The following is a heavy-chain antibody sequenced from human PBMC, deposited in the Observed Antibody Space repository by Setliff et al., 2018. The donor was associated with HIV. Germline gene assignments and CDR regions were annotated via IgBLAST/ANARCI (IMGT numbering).Heavy chain of an antibody. CDR1: GASISSYW. CDR3: AKQPGGHSFFDS. J-gene: IGHJ4*02. V-gene: IGHV4-59*01. CDR2: IHHSGST. Sequence: LSLTCTVSGASISSYWWTWLRQPPGKELEYIGSIHHSGSTYYSPSLKSRVTISVDTSRNQFSLRLKYVTPADTAVYFCAKQPGGHSFFDSWGQGTLVTVSS. D-gene: IGHD2-21*01.